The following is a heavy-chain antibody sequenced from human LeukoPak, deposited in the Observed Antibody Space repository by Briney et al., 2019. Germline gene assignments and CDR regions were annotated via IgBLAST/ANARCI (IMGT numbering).Heavy chain of an antibody. V-gene: IGHV1-18*01. CDR2: ISAYNGNT. D-gene: IGHD3-10*01. J-gene: IGHJ6*02. Sequence: EAPVKVSCKASGYTFTSYGISWVRQAPGQGLEWMGWISAYNGNTNYAQKLHGRVTMTTDTSTSTAYMELRSLRSDDTAVYYCARGDGPTSNYYGSGSSTLYYYYGMDVWGQGTTVTVSS. CDR3: ARGDGPTSNYYGSGSSTLYYYYGMDV. CDR1: GYTFTSYG.